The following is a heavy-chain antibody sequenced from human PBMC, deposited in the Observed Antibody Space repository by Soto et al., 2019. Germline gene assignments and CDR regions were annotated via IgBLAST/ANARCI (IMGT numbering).Heavy chain of an antibody. D-gene: IGHD3-3*01. CDR1: GHTFTSYA. V-gene: IGHV1-3*01. Sequence: GASVKVSCKASGHTFTSYAMHWVRQAPGQGLEWMGWINAGNGNTKYSQKFQGRVTITRDTSASTAYMELSSLRSEDTAVYYCASGRYYDFWSGIISAFDIWGQGTMVTVSS. CDR2: INAGNGNT. CDR3: ASGRYYDFWSGIISAFDI. J-gene: IGHJ3*02.